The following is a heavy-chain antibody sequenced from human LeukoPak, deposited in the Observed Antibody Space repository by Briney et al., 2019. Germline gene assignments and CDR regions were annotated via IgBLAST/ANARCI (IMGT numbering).Heavy chain of an antibody. J-gene: IGHJ4*02. V-gene: IGHV3-7*02. CDR3: ATKPTGYYDDY. CDR2: IKHDGRET. CDR1: GLTFSNIW. D-gene: IGHD3-9*01. Sequence: GESLRLSCAASGLTFSNIWVSWVRQAPGKGLEWVANIKHDGRETNYVDSVKDRFTIARDNAENSPQLQINSMRAEDTAVYYCATKPTGYYDDYWGQGALVTVSS.